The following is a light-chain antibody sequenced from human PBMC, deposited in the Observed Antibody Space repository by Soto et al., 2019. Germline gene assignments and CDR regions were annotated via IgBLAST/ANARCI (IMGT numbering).Light chain of an antibody. CDR2: EVT. Sequence: QSALTQPRSVSGSPGQSVTISCTGTSSDVGGYNYVSWYQHHPGKAPKLMIYEVTKRPSGVPDRFSGSKSGNTASLTVSGLQAEDEADYYCTSYAGSTPVVFGGGTKVTVL. J-gene: IGLJ2*01. CDR3: TSYAGSTPVV. V-gene: IGLV2-11*01. CDR1: SSDVGGYNY.